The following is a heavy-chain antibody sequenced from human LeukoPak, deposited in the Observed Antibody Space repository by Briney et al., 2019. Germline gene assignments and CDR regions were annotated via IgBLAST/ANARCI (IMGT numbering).Heavy chain of an antibody. J-gene: IGHJ4*02. D-gene: IGHD3-22*01. CDR2: IYYRGST. V-gene: IGHV4-30-4*01. CDR1: GGSISSGDYY. Sequence: SETLSLTCTVSGGSISSGDYYWRWIRQPPGKGLEWIGYIYYRGSTYYNPSLKSRVTISVDTSKNQFSLKLSSVTAADTAVYYCARVGRDSSGSRSWYYFDYWGQGTLVTVSS. CDR3: ARVGRDSSGSRSWYYFDY.